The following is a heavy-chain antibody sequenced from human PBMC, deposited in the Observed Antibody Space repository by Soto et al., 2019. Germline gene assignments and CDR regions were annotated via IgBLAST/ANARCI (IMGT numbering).Heavy chain of an antibody. Sequence: QVQLVESGGGVVQPGRSLRLSCAASGFTFSSYSMHWVRQAPGKELEWVAVISYDGSNKYYADSVKGRFTISRDNSKNTLYLQMNSLRAEDTAVYYCAKDLDSSSGAFDYWGQGTLVTVSS. V-gene: IGHV3-30*18. D-gene: IGHD6-13*01. J-gene: IGHJ4*02. CDR3: AKDLDSSSGAFDY. CDR2: ISYDGSNK. CDR1: GFTFSSYS.